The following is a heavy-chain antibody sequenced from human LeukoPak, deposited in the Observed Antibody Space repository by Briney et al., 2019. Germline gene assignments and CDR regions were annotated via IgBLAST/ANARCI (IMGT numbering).Heavy chain of an antibody. Sequence: ASVKVSCKASGYTFTSYGISWVRQAPGQGLEWMGWISAYNSNTNYAQKLQGRVTMTTDTSTSTAYMELRSLRSDDTAVYYCARDPIRGSWYKYFQHWGQGTLVTVSS. CDR1: GYTFTSYG. CDR2: ISAYNSNT. D-gene: IGHD6-13*01. V-gene: IGHV1-18*01. J-gene: IGHJ1*01. CDR3: ARDPIRGSWYKYFQH.